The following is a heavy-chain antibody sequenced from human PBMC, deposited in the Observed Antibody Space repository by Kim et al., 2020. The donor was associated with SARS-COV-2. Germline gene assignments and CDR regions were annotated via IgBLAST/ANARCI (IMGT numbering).Heavy chain of an antibody. CDR1: GGSISSSSYY. J-gene: IGHJ4*02. D-gene: IGHD2-2*01. V-gene: IGHV4-39*01. Sequence: SETLSLTCTVSGGSISSSSYYWGWNRQPPGKGLEWIGSIYYSGSTYYNPSLKSRITISVDTSKNQFTLKLSSVTAADTAVYYCATPAIKGCSSTSCYSRGFFDYWGQGTLVTVSS. CDR3: ATPAIKGCSSTSCYSRGFFDY. CDR2: IYYSGST.